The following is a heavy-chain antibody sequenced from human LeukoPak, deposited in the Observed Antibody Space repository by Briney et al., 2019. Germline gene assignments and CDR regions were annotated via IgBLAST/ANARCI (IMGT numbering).Heavy chain of an antibody. CDR1: GFTFSGYS. D-gene: IGHD1-26*01. CDR2: IRSSGSTI. J-gene: IGHJ4*02. V-gene: IGHV3-48*04. CDR3: ASQQSYHDY. Sequence: GGSLRLSCTASGFTFSGYSMNWVRQAPGKGLEWISYIRSSGSTIYYADSMKGRFTISRDNAKNSLYLQMNSLRADDTAVYYCASQQSYHDYWGQGTLVTVSS.